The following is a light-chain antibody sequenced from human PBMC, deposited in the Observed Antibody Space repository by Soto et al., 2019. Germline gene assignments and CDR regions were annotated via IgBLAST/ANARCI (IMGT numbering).Light chain of an antibody. CDR3: AAWDDSLVGV. Sequence: QAVVTQPPSASGTPGQRVTISCSGSRSNIGSNYVYWYQQLPGTAPKLLIYSNNQRPSGVPDRFSGSKSGTSASLAISGLRSEDEADYYCAAWDDSLVGVLGGGTKLTVL. V-gene: IGLV1-47*02. CDR1: RSNIGSNY. CDR2: SNN. J-gene: IGLJ2*01.